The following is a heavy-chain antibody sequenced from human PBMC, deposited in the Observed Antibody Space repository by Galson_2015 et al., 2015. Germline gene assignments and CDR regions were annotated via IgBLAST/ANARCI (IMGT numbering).Heavy chain of an antibody. J-gene: IGHJ4*02. D-gene: IGHD3-16*01. CDR3: ARDPLWDRTVGFDY. V-gene: IGHV3-74*01. CDR1: GFAFSSDW. CDR2: INSDGTDK. Sequence: SLRLSCAASGFAFSSDWMHWVRQAPGKGLVWVSRINSDGTDKTYADSLKGRFTISRDNAKNTLYLQMNSLRAEDTAVYYCARDPLWDRTVGFDYSGQGTLVTASS.